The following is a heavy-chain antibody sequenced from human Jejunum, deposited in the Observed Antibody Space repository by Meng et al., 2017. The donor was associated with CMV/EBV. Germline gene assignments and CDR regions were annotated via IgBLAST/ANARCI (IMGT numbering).Heavy chain of an antibody. J-gene: IGHJ5*02. CDR1: ACSIIGYY. V-gene: IGHV4-4*07. D-gene: IGHD1-26*01. CDR2: IYTSGST. CDR3: ARESGSYYWFDP. Sequence: QVRLPESGPGLVKSSQPLALTCFVSACSIIGYYWSWIRQPAGKGLEWIGRIYTSGSTHYNPSLKSRLTMSVDLSNNQISLKLRSVTAADTAVYYCARESGSYYWFDPWGQGTLVTVSS.